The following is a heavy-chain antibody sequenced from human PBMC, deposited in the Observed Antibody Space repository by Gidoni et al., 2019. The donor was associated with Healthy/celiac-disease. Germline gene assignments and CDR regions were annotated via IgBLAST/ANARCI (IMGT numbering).Heavy chain of an antibody. J-gene: IGHJ1*01. Sequence: EVQLVESGGGLVQPGGSLRLSCAASGFTFSSYWMSWVRQAPGKGLEWVANITQDGSEKYYVDSVKGRFTISRDNAKNSLYLQMNSLRAEDTAVYYCAGKHCSGGSCYVEYFQHWGQGTLVTVSS. CDR2: ITQDGSEK. V-gene: IGHV3-7*01. CDR3: AGKHCSGGSCYVEYFQH. D-gene: IGHD2-15*01. CDR1: GFTFSSYW.